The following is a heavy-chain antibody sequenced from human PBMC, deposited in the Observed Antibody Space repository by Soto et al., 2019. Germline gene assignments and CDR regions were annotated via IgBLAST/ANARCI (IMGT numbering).Heavy chain of an antibody. CDR1: GGSFSGFI. CDR2: INHSGSA. J-gene: IGHJ4*02. D-gene: IGHD7-27*01. CDR3: ARGLITGGQYSGCWYYFDS. Sequence: LEILSLTCDVYGGSFSGFIWTWIRQTPEKGLQWIGQINHSGSANYNPSLKSRVTISVHTSNSQFSLELSSVTAADTAVYYCARGLITGGQYSGCWYYFDSWGQGTQVTVSS. V-gene: IGHV4-34*01.